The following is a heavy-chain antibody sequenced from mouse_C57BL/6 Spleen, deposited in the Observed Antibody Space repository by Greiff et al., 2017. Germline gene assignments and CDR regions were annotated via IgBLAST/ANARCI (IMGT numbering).Heavy chain of an antibody. Sequence: QVQLQQSGAELAKPGASVKLSCTASGYTFTSYWMHWVKQRPGQGLEWIGYINPSSGYTKYNQKFQDKATLTADKPSSTAYMQLSSLTYEHSAVFYCARLGYCHWGQGPPLPGSS. CDR3: ARLGYCH. CDR2: INPSSGYT. V-gene: IGHV1-7*01. CDR1: GYTFTSYW. J-gene: IGHJ2*01. D-gene: IGHD2-2*01.